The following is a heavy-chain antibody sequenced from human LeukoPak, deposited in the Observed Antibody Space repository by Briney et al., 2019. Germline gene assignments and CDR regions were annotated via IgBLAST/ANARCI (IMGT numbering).Heavy chain of an antibody. V-gene: IGHV3-21*04. CDR3: ARDTRLSDWYFDL. CDR2: ISSSSSYI. CDR1: GFTFSSYS. D-gene: IGHD1-1*01. J-gene: IGHJ2*01. Sequence: PGGSLRLSCAASGFTFSSYSMNWVRQAPGKGLEWVSSISSSSSYIYYADSVKGRFTISRDNAKNSLYLQMNSLRAEDTAVYYCARDTRLSDWYFDLWGRGTLVTVSS.